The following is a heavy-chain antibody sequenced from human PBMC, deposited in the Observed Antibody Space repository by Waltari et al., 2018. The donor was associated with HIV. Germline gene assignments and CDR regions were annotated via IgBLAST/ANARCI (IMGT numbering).Heavy chain of an antibody. CDR1: GFTVKNEY. V-gene: IGHV3-53*05. Sequence: ATGGVLVQPGGSLSLGCRVLGFTVKNEYMTWVRRSTSRGLEWIGTIYGNGETYSAASMRGRLFISRDNPGNRVFLHINNVNFADTASYFCAKGVRFLGPWSQETPVTVSS. J-gene: IGHJ5*02. D-gene: IGHD3-3*01. CDR2: IYGNGET. CDR3: AKGVRFLGP.